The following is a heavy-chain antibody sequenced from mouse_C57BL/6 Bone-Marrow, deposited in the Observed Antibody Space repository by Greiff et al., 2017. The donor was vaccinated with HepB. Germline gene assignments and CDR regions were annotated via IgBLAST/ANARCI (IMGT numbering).Heavy chain of an antibody. J-gene: IGHJ4*01. CDR1: GYTFTSYG. Sequence: VKLQESGAELARPGASVKLSCKASGYTFTSYGISWVKQRTGQGLEWIGEIYPRSGNTYYNEKFKGKATLTADKSSSTAYMELRSLTSEDSAVYFCARSTMVTTPYCYAMDYWGQGTSVTVSS. CDR3: ARSTMVTTPYCYAMDY. V-gene: IGHV1-81*01. CDR2: IYPRSGNT. D-gene: IGHD2-2*01.